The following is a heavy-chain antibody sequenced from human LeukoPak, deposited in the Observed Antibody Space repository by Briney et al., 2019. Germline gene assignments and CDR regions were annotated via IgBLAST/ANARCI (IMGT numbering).Heavy chain of an antibody. D-gene: IGHD3/OR15-3a*01. CDR2: IYYSGNT. J-gene: IGHJ4*02. CDR1: GVSISSSNSY. Sequence: PSETLTLTCTVSGVSISSSNSYWGWIRQPPGKGLEWIGSIYYSGNTYYNASLKSQVSISIDTSKNQFSLRLTSVTAADTAVYYCARQTGSGLFILPGGQGTLVTVSS. CDR3: ARQTGSGLFILP. V-gene: IGHV4-39*01.